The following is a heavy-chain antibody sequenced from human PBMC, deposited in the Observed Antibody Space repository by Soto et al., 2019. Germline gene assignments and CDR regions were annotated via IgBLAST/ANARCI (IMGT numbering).Heavy chain of an antibody. CDR3: AHKYCGGDCYLGFDDAFDI. CDR2: IYWDDDK. V-gene: IGHV2-5*02. Sequence: QITLKESGPTLVKPTQTLTLTCTFSGFSLSTSGVGVGWIRQPPGKALEWLALIYWDDDKRYSPSLKSRLTTTKDTSKNPVVLTMTNMDPVDTATYCCAHKYCGGDCYLGFDDAFDIWGQGTMVTVSS. J-gene: IGHJ3*02. CDR1: GFSLSTSGVG. D-gene: IGHD2-21*02.